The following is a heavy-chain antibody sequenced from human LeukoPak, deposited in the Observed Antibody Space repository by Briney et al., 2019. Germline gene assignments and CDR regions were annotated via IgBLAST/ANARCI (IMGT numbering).Heavy chain of an antibody. CDR1: GFTFSSYA. Sequence: GGSLRLSCAASGFTFSSYAMHWVRQAPGKGLEWVAVISYDGSNKYYADSVKGRFTISRDNSKNTLYLQMHSLRAEDTAVYYCATDSAIAAAGGYFDYWGQGTLVTVSS. CDR2: ISYDGSNK. CDR3: ATDSAIAAAGGYFDY. V-gene: IGHV3-30-3*01. D-gene: IGHD6-13*01. J-gene: IGHJ4*02.